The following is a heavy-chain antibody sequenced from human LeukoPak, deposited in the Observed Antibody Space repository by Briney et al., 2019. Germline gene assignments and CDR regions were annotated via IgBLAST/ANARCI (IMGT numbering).Heavy chain of an antibody. CDR2: IKPDGSYN. Sequence: GGSLTLSCAASGFTFSHYWMSWVRQAPGKGLEWVATIKPDGSYNDYVDSVKGRFTISRDNAKNSLYLQMSSLRAEDTAVYYCANEMNWSFGYWGQGTLVTVSS. J-gene: IGHJ4*02. D-gene: IGHD1-1*01. CDR3: ANEMNWSFGY. V-gene: IGHV3-7*02. CDR1: GFTFSHYW.